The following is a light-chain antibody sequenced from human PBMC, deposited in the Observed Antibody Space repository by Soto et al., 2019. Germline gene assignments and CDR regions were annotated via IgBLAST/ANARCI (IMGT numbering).Light chain of an antibody. J-gene: IGLJ2*01. CDR1: NIGSKS. V-gene: IGLV3-21*02. CDR3: QVWESSSDPVI. CDR2: DDS. Sequence: SYELTQPPSVSVAPGQTARISCGGNNIGSKSVHWYRQKPGQAPVLVVYDDSDRPSGIPERFSGSNSGNTATLTISRVEVGDEADYYCQVWESSSDPVIFGGGTQLTVL.